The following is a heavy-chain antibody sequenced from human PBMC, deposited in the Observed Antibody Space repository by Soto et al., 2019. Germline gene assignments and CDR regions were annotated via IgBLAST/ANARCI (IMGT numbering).Heavy chain of an antibody. CDR2: MNPNSGNT. CDR1: GYTFTSYD. Sequence: QVQLVQSGAEVKKPGASVKVSCKASGYTFTSYDINWVRQATGQGIEYLGWMNPNSGNTGCVKKFQGSATMTRDTSMSTAYMKLSSLRSEDTAVYYCAGGIKYGDYSRWFDPWGPGTLVTVSS. CDR3: AGGIKYGDYSRWFDP. D-gene: IGHD4-17*01. V-gene: IGHV1-8*01. J-gene: IGHJ5*02.